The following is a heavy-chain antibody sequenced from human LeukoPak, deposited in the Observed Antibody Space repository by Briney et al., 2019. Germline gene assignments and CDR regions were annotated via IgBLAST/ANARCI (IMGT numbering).Heavy chain of an antibody. D-gene: IGHD3-9*01. J-gene: IGHJ4*02. Sequence: PGGSLRLSCAASGFTFSSYAMSWVRQAPGKGLEWVSAISGSGGSTYYADSVKGRFTISRDNSKNTLYLQMNSLRAEDTAAYYCAKNFDWRDARDYWGQGTLVTVSS. V-gene: IGHV3-23*01. CDR3: AKNFDWRDARDY. CDR1: GFTFSSYA. CDR2: ISGSGGST.